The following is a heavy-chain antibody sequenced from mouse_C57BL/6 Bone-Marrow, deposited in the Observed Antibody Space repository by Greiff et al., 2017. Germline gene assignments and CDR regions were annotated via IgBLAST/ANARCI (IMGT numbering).Heavy chain of an antibody. D-gene: IGHD3-2*02. V-gene: IGHV1-15*01. CDR2: IDPETGGT. CDR1: GYTFTDYE. Sequence: VQLQQSGAELVRPGASVTLSCKASGYTFTDYEMHWVKQTPVHGLEWIGAIDPETGGTAYNQKFKGKAILTADKSSSTAYMELRSLTSEDSAVYYCTVQLRLLKGYYYAMDYWGQGTSVTVSS. J-gene: IGHJ4*01. CDR3: TVQLRLLKGYYYAMDY.